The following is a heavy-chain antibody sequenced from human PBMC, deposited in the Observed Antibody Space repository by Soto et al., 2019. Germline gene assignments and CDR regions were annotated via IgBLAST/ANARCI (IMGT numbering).Heavy chain of an antibody. Sequence: EVQLVESGGGLVKPAGSLRLSCAASGFTFGGYTMNWVRQAPGKGLEWVSSISGSSGFIYYTESVKGRFTISRDNARNALYLQMNSLRAEDTAVYYCARHGKPGVGEWYFDLWGQGALVTVSS. V-gene: IGHV3-21*01. D-gene: IGHD3-10*01. J-gene: IGHJ4*02. CDR3: ARHGKPGVGEWYFDL. CDR2: ISGSSGFI. CDR1: GFTFGGYT.